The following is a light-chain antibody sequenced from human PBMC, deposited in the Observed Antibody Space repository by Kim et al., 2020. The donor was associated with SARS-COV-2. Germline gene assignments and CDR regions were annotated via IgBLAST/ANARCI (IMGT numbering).Light chain of an antibody. CDR1: QSILHSDGESY. CDR2: ESS. V-gene: IGKV2D-29*02. CDR3: MQNVELPLT. J-gene: IGKJ4*01. Sequence: DIVMTQTPLSLSVFPGQPASISCKSSQSILHSDGESYLYWYLQRPGQSPHLLIYESSKRFSGVPDRISGSGSGTDFTLRSSRVEAEDVGIYFCMQNVELPLTFGGGTKVDIK.